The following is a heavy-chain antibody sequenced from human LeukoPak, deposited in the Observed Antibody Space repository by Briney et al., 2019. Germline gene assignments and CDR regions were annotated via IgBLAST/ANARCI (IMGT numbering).Heavy chain of an antibody. V-gene: IGHV4-34*01. CDR2: INHSGST. D-gene: IGHD4-17*01. CDR3: ASISTATRGSGEAVDY. CDR1: GGPFSGYY. Sequence: SETLSLTCAVYGGPFSGYYWSWIRQPPGKGLEWIGEINHSGSTNYNPSLKSRVTISVDTSKNQFSLKLSSVTAADTAVYYCASISTATRGSGEAVDYWGQGTLVTVSS. J-gene: IGHJ4*02.